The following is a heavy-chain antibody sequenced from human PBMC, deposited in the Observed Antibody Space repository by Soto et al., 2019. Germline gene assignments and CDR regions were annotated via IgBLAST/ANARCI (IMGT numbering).Heavy chain of an antibody. Sequence: SETLSLTCTVPGDSVTIGTYYWSWIRQPPGKGLEWIGFIHYSGSTNYNPSLKSRVTMSVDTSKNQFSLKLTSVNAADTAVYYCTRGGDAYKNGHWGQGTLVTVS. CDR2: IHYSGST. J-gene: IGHJ4*02. D-gene: IGHD2-21*01. CDR1: GDSVTIGTYY. V-gene: IGHV4-61*01. CDR3: TRGGDAYKNGH.